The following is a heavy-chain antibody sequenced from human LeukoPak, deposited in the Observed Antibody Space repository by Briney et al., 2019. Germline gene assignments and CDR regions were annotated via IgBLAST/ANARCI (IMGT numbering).Heavy chain of an antibody. CDR3: YLRYFDYFDY. J-gene: IGHJ4*02. V-gene: IGHV3-23*01. D-gene: IGHD3-9*01. Sequence: GGSLRLSCAASGFTFNTYAMSWVRQAPGKGLEWVSGISGSGGSTYYADSVKGRFTISRDNSKNTLYLQMNSLRAEDTAVYYCYLRYFDYFDYWGQGTLVTVSS. CDR2: ISGSGGST. CDR1: GFTFNTYA.